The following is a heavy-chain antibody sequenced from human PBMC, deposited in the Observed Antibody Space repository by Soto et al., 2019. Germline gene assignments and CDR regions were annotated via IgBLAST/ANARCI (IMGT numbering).Heavy chain of an antibody. D-gene: IGHD3-16*01. J-gene: IGHJ4*02. Sequence: ASVRVSCKASGYTFNFYGITWVRQAPGQGLEWMGWISGFNGNTNYAADLQGRVTMTTDTSTSTAYMELRGLRSDDTAVYYCARIGVSSGHESPDFDSWGQGTLVTVSS. CDR3: ARIGVSSGHESPDFDS. V-gene: IGHV1-18*01. CDR2: ISGFNGNT. CDR1: GYTFNFYG.